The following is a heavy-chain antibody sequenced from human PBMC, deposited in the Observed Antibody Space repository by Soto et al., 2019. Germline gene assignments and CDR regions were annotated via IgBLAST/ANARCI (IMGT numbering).Heavy chain of an antibody. Sequence: ASVKVSCKASGYTFTSYGISWVRQAPGQGLEWMGWISAYNGNTNYAQKIQGRVTMTTDTSTSTAYMELRSLRSDDTAVYYCARWDYGSGSYYNANYYYYGMDVWGQGTTVTV. CDR3: ARWDYGSGSYYNANYYYYGMDV. CDR2: ISAYNGNT. J-gene: IGHJ6*02. CDR1: GYTFTSYG. V-gene: IGHV1-18*01. D-gene: IGHD3-10*01.